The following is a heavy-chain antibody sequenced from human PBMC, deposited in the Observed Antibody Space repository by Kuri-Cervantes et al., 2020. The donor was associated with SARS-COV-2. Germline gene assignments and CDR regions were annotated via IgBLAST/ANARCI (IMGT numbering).Heavy chain of an antibody. CDR3: ARVPIAPRPGSDY. V-gene: IGHV1-2*02. D-gene: IGHD6-6*01. CDR1: GYTFTGYY. CDR2: INPNSGGT. J-gene: IGHJ4*02. Sequence: SVTVSFKASGYTFTGYYMHWVRQAAGQGLEWMGWINPNSGGTNYPKKFQGRVTMTRDTSISTYYMELSRLRSDDTAVYYFARVPIAPRPGSDYWGQGTLVTVSS.